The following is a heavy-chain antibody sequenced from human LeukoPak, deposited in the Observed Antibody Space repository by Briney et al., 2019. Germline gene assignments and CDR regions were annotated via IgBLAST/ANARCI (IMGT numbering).Heavy chain of an antibody. V-gene: IGHV4-34*01. CDR3: ARGDYYYGSKSYDY. CDR1: GGSFSGYY. CDR2: ITHSGST. D-gene: IGHD3-10*01. Sequence: SETLSLTCAVYGGSFSGYYWSWIRQSPGKGLEWIGEITHSGSTNYNPSLKSRVTISVDTSKNQFSLKLSSVTAADTAVYFCARGDYYYGSKSYDYWGRESWSPSPQ. J-gene: IGHJ4*02.